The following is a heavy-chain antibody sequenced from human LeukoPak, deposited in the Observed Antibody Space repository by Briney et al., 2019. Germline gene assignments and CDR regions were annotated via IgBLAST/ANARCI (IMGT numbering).Heavy chain of an antibody. V-gene: IGHV3-23*01. CDR1: GFTFSSYA. D-gene: IGHD1-26*01. J-gene: IGHJ4*02. CDR3: ARGPAFSIVGATYYFDY. CDR2: ISDSALST. Sequence: PGRSLRLSCAASGFTFSSYAMGWVRQAPGKGLEWVSAISDSALSTYYADSVKGRFIISRDNSKNTLYLQVNSLRAEDTAVYYCARGPAFSIVGATYYFDYWGQGTPVTVSS.